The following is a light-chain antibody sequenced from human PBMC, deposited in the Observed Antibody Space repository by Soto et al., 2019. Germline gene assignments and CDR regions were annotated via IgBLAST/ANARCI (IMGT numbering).Light chain of an antibody. CDR2: GAF. CDR3: LQYGRSPT. CDR1: PTIITPY. V-gene: IGKV3-20*01. J-gene: IGKJ3*01. Sequence: DIVLTQSPGTLSLSPGERATLSCRTSPTIITPYSSWYQQKPGQAPRLLIYGAFTRAPGTPDRFSGSGSGTDFTLTINRVEPEDSAVYYCLQYGRSPTFGPGTKVDIK.